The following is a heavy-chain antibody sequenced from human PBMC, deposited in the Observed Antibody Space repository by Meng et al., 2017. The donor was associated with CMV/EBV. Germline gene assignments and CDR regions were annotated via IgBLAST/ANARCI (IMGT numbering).Heavy chain of an antibody. CDR1: GFTLSSYA. D-gene: IGHD3-22*01. CDR2: ISYDGSNK. CDR3: ARDLDSYVSSGYLLDY. Sequence: GESLKISRAASGFTLSSYAMHWVRQAPGKGLEWVAVISYDGSNKYYADSVKGRFTISRDNSKNTLYLQINSLRAEDTAVYYCARDLDSYVSSGYLLDYWGQGTLVTVSS. V-gene: IGHV3-30-3*01. J-gene: IGHJ4*02.